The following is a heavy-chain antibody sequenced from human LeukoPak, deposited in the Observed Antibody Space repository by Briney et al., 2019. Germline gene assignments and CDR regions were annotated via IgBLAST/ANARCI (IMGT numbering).Heavy chain of an antibody. CDR3: AKDKEGATPSWFDP. CDR2: TTNSGATT. Sequence: GGSLRLSSAVSGFTFSNYAMTWVRQAPGKGLEWVSATTNSGATTYYADSVKGRFTISRDNSKNMLYLQMNSLRAEDTAIYYCAKDKEGATPSWFDPWGQGTLVTVSS. D-gene: IGHD1-26*01. V-gene: IGHV3-23*01. CDR1: GFTFSNYA. J-gene: IGHJ5*02.